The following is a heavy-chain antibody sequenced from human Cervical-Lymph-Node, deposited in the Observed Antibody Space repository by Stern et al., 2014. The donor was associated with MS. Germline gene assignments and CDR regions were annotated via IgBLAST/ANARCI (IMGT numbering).Heavy chain of an antibody. CDR3: ARTVRTYFAFNFDF. J-gene: IGHJ4*02. CDR1: GYTFTFTDYY. CDR2: INPNSGST. Sequence: QMQLVQSGAEVKKPGASVKVSCKASGYTFTFTDYYIHWVRQAPGQGLEWIGRINPNSGSTKYAQQFQGRVTMTRDTSIGTAYLELRGLRSDDTALYYCARTVRTYFAFNFDFWGQGTLVTVSS. D-gene: IGHD3-9*01. V-gene: IGHV1-2*06.